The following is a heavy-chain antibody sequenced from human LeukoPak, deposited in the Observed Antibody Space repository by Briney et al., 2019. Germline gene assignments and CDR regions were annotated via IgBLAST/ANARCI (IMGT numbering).Heavy chain of an antibody. CDR2: IYPGDSDT. J-gene: IGHJ6*03. D-gene: IGHD3-10*01. CDR1: GYSFTSYW. Sequence: GESLKISCKGSGYSFTSYWIGWVRQMPGKGLEWMGIIYPGDSDTRYSPSFQGQVTISADKSISTAYLQWSSLKASGTAMYYCARHEGRVSGLRSYYYMDVWGKGTTVTVSS. CDR3: ARHEGRVSGLRSYYYMDV. V-gene: IGHV5-51*01.